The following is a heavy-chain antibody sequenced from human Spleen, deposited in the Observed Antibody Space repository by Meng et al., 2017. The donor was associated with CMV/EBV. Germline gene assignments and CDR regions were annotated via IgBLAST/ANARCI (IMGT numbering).Heavy chain of an antibody. CDR1: GYSFTSYW. CDR3: ARLNYYDSSGYGPFDY. V-gene: IGHV5-51*01. J-gene: IGHJ4*02. CDR2: IYPGDSDT. Sequence: KVSCKVSGYSFTSYWIGWVRQMPGKGLEWMGIIYPGDSDTRYSPSFQGQVTISADKSISTAYLQWSSLKASDTAMYYCARLNYYDSSGYGPFDYWGQGTLVTVSS. D-gene: IGHD3-22*01.